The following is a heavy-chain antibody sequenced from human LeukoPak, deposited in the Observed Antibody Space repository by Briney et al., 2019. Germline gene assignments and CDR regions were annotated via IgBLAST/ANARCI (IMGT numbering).Heavy chain of an antibody. CDR2: IKQDGSEK. CDR3: VTDEYFTVTATEYFDF. V-gene: IGHV3-7*01. CDR1: GIKFNLFW. D-gene: IGHD4-17*01. J-gene: IGHJ4*02. Sequence: GGALRLSWAAPGIKFNLFWMSWVRQPPGKGLQWVANIKQDGSEKNYVASVKGRFTISRDNAKNSLYLQMNSLRAEDTAIYYCVTDEYFTVTATEYFDFWGQGTLVTVSS.